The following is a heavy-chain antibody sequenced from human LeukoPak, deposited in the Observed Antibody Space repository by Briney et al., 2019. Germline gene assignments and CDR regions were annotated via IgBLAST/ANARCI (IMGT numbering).Heavy chain of an antibody. D-gene: IGHD2-15*01. CDR1: GFTFSGYL. V-gene: IGHV3-7*01. Sequence: GGSLRLSCAASGFTFSGYLMSWVRQAPGKGLEWVANIKEEGSEKYYVDSVKGRFIISRDNAKNSLYLQMNSLRAEDTAVCYCARDSSAAPHSYWGQGTLVTVFS. J-gene: IGHJ4*02. CDR3: ARDSSAAPHSY. CDR2: IKEEGSEK.